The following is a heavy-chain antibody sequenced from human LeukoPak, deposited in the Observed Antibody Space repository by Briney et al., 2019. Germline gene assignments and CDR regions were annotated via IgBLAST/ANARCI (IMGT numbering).Heavy chain of an antibody. Sequence: SETLSLTCAVSGGSISSGGYSWSWIWQPPGKGLEWIGYIYHSGSTYYNPSLKSRVTISVDRSKNQFSLKPSSVTAADTAVYYCARGWLRDAFDIWGQGTMVTVSS. CDR3: ARGWLRDAFDI. J-gene: IGHJ3*02. CDR1: GGSISSGGYS. D-gene: IGHD5-24*01. V-gene: IGHV4-30-2*01. CDR2: IYHSGST.